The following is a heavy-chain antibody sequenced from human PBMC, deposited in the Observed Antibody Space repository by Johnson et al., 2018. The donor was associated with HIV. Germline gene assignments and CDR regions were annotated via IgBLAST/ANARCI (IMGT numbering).Heavy chain of an antibody. CDR2: IGTVAGDT. D-gene: IGHD6-19*01. J-gene: IGHJ3*02. CDR1: GFTVSSNY. CDR3: VRESLRRIPVPGPGDAAFDI. Sequence: VQLVESGGGLVQPGGSLRLSCAASGFTVSSNYMSWVRQAPGKGLEWVSVIGTVAGDTFDSASVKGRFTISRENAKDSLYLQMNSLRAGDTAIYYCVRESLRRIPVPGPGDAAFDIWGQGTMVTVSS. V-gene: IGHV3-13*01.